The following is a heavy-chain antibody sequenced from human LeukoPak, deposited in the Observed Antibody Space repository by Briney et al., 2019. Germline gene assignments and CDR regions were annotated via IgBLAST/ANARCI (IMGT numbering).Heavy chain of an antibody. V-gene: IGHV1-2*02. D-gene: IGHD6-13*01. Sequence: ASVKVSCKASGYTFTGYYMHWVRQAPGQGLEWMGWINLNSGGTNYAQNFQGRVTLTRDTSISTAYMELSSLTSDDTAVYDCARKQQLAYFPDYWGQGSLVTVSS. CDR1: GYTFTGYY. J-gene: IGHJ4*02. CDR2: INLNSGGT. CDR3: ARKQQLAYFPDY.